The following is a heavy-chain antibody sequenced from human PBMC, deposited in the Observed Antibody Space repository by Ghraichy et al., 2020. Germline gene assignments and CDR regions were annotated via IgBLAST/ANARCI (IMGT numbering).Heavy chain of an antibody. J-gene: IGHJ4*02. CDR3: ARGGAAAGYFGY. V-gene: IGHV1-8*01. Sequence: ASVKVSCKASGYTFTSYDINWVRQATGQGLEWMGWMNPNSGNTGDAQKFQGRVTMTRNTSISTAYMELSSLRSEDTAVYYCARGGAAAGYFGYWGQGTLVTVSS. CDR1: GYTFTSYD. CDR2: MNPNSGNT. D-gene: IGHD6-13*01.